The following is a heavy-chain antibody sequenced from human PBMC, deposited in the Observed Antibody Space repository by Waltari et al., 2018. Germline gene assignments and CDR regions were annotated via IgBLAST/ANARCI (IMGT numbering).Heavy chain of an antibody. V-gene: IGHV4-59*01. CDR3: ARIGYKTYGMDV. J-gene: IGHJ6*02. D-gene: IGHD1-20*01. Sequence: QVQLQESGPRLVKPSETLSLTCSVSGGSIRRYYWAWIRQSPGTGLQWIGYVYYSGTTNYSPSLKSRVTMSVDSSRNEISLKMTSVTAADTAVYYCARIGYKTYGMDVWGRGTPVTVSS. CDR2: VYYSGTT. CDR1: GGSIRRYY.